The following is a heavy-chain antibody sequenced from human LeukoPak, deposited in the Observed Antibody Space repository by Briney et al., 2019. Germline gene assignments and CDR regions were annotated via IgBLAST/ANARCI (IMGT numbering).Heavy chain of an antibody. V-gene: IGHV3-9*01. J-gene: IGHJ4*02. D-gene: IGHD6-19*01. CDR2: IGWNSGSV. CDR1: GFTFDDYA. Sequence: GGSLRLSCAASGFTFDDYAMHWVRQPPGKGLEWVSGIGWNSGSVGYADSVKGRFTISRDNAKNFLYLQMNSLRPEDTAFYYCAKEEHNSGWSPLVGWGQGTLVTVS. CDR3: AKEEHNSGWSPLVG.